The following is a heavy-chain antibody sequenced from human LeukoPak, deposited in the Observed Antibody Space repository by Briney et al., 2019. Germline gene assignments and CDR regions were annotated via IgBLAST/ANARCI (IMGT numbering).Heavy chain of an antibody. J-gene: IGHJ4*02. CDR2: IYYSGST. CDR3: ARDSSGYYYFDY. CDR1: GGSISSGDYY. Sequence: QTLSLTCTVSGGSISSGDYYWSWIRQPPGKGLEWIGYIYYSGSTYYNPSLKSRVTISVDTSKNQFSLKLSSVTAADTAVYYCARDSSGYYYFDYWGQGTLVTVSS. V-gene: IGHV4-30-4*01. D-gene: IGHD3-22*01.